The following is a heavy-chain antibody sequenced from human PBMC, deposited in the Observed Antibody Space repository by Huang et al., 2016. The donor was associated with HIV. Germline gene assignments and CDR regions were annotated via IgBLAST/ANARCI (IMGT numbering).Heavy chain of an antibody. J-gene: IGHJ4*02. CDR3: ARRVYDFWSGYYWGPFHY. Sequence: QLQLQESGPGLVRPSETLSLTCTVSGGSISSISYYWGWIRQPPGKGLEWIGGIYYSGSTYYNPALKSRVTISVDTSKNQFSLKLSSVTAADTAVYYCARRVYDFWSGYYWGPFHYWGQGTLVTVSS. V-gene: IGHV4-39*01. CDR1: GGSISSISYY. D-gene: IGHD3-3*01. CDR2: IYYSGST.